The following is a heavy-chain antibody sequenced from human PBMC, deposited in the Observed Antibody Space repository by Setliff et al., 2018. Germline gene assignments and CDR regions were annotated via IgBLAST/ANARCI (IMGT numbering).Heavy chain of an antibody. D-gene: IGHD3-10*01. CDR3: FGAGTCSY. V-gene: IGHV3-7*01. Sequence: GSLRLSCATSGFSFSDHSMDWVRQAPGKGLEWLASINPHGSEKYYADSVKGRFTISRDNAKNSLSLQMNNLRTEDTAVYYCFGAGTCSYWGQGTRVTVSS. J-gene: IGHJ4*02. CDR2: INPHGSEK. CDR1: GFSFSDHS.